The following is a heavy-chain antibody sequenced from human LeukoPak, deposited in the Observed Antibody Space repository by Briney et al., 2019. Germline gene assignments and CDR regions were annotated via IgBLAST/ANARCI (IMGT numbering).Heavy chain of an antibody. V-gene: IGHV3-11*01. CDR2: ISSSGSTI. CDR1: GFTFCDYY. D-gene: IGHD3-10*01. Sequence: PGGSLRLSCAASGFTFCDYYMSWIRQAPGRGLAWVSYISSSGSTIYYAVSVKGRFTISRDNAKNSLYLQMNSLRAEDTAVYYCARVSGSGFDPWGQGTLVTVSS. J-gene: IGHJ5*02. CDR3: ARVSGSGFDP.